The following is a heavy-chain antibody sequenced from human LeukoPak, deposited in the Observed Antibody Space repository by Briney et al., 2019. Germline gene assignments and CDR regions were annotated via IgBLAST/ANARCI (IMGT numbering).Heavy chain of an antibody. CDR1: GYTFTSYG. D-gene: IGHD3-10*01. V-gene: IGHV1-18*01. Sequence: ASVTVSCKASGYTFTSYGISWVRQAPGQGLEWMGWISAYNGNTNYARKLQGRVTMTTDTYTSTDYMEVRRLRSDDTAVYYCARDGEGYYYGSGSYYNWNWFDPWGQGTLVTVSS. J-gene: IGHJ5*02. CDR3: ARDGEGYYYGSGSYYNWNWFDP. CDR2: ISAYNGNT.